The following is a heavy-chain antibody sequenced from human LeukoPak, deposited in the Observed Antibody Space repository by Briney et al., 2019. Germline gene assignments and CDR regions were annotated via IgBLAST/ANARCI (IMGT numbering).Heavy chain of an antibody. CDR3: ARYSSSWSGWFDP. V-gene: IGHV4-34*01. Sequence: PSETLSLTCAVYGGSFSGYYWSWIRQPPGEGLEWIGEINHSGSTNYNPSLKSRVTISVDTSKNQFSLKLSSVTAADTAVYYCARYSSSWSGWFDPWGQGTLVTVSS. D-gene: IGHD6-13*01. CDR1: GGSFSGYY. CDR2: INHSGST. J-gene: IGHJ5*02.